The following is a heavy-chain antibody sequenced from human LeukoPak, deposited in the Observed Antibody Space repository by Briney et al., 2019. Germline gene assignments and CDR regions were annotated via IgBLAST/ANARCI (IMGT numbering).Heavy chain of an antibody. CDR3: ARTVRGVTPFDY. CDR2: IYHSGST. CDR1: GGSXSXXNW. J-gene: IGHJ4*02. Sequence: CAXXGGSXSXXNWWXXXRQPXXKXXXWIGEIYHSGSTNYNPSLKSRVTISVDKSKNQFSLKLSSVTAADTAVYYCARTVRGVTPFDYWGQGTLVTVSS. V-gene: IGHV4-4*02. D-gene: IGHD3-10*01.